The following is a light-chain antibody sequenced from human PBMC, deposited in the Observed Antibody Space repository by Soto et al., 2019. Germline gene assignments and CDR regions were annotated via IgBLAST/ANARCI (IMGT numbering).Light chain of an antibody. Sequence: QAVVTQPPSASGTLGQRVTISCSGSSSNIGSNYVYWYQQLPGTAPKLLIYRNNQRPSGVPDRFSGSKSGTSASLAISGLRSEDEADYYCAAWDDSLRGVFGGGTKLTVL. CDR2: RNN. CDR1: SSNIGSNY. J-gene: IGLJ2*01. V-gene: IGLV1-47*01. CDR3: AAWDDSLRGV.